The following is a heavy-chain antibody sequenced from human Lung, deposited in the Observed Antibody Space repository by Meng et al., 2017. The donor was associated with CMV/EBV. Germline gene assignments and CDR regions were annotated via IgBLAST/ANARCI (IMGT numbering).Heavy chain of an antibody. D-gene: IGHD3-16*02. CDR3: ARVMVNYDYVWGSYRYTHYFDY. CDR1: YY. V-gene: IGHV4-34*01. CDR2: INHRGST. J-gene: IGHJ4*02. Sequence: YYLSWILQPPGKGLEWIGEINHRGSTNYNPSLKSRVTISVDTSKNQFSLKLSSVTAADTAVYYCARVMVNYDYVWGSYRYTHYFDYWGQGTLVTVSS.